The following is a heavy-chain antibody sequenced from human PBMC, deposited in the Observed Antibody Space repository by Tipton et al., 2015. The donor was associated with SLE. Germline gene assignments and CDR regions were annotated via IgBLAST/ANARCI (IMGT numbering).Heavy chain of an antibody. V-gene: IGHV1-2*06. J-gene: IGHJ4*02. Sequence: QLVQSGAEVKKPGASVKVSCKASGYTFTGYYMHWVRQAPGQGLEWMGRINPNSGGTDYAQKFQGRVTVTRDTSTSTVHMELNSLRSEDTAVYYCARDNSPEFDYWGQGTLVTVSS. CDR2: INPNSGGT. D-gene: IGHD2/OR15-2a*01. CDR1: GYTFTGYY. CDR3: ARDNSPEFDY.